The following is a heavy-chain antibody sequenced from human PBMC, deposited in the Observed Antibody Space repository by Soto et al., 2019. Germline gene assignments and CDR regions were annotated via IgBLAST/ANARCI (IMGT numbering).Heavy chain of an antibody. J-gene: IGHJ4*02. CDR3: ARHATYYDILSGYYFDY. Sequence: GESLKISCKGSGYTFRSYGIGWVRQVPGKGLEWMGIISPGDSDTKYSQSFQGQVTISADKSISTAYLQWNSLRASDTAMYYCARHATYYDILSGYYFDYWGQGTLVTVSS. CDR2: ISPGDSDT. CDR1: GYTFRSYG. V-gene: IGHV5-51*01. D-gene: IGHD3-9*01.